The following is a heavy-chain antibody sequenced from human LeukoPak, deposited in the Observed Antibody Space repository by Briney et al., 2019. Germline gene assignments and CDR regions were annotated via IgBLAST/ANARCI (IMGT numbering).Heavy chain of an antibody. CDR1: GGSFSGYY. Sequence: SETLSLTCAVYGGSFSGYYWSWIRQPPGKGLEWIGEINHSGSTNYNPSLKSRVTISVDTSKNQFSLKLSSVTAADTAVYYCAREGYDPGVDAFDIWGQGTMVTVSS. V-gene: IGHV4-34*01. J-gene: IGHJ3*02. CDR2: INHSGST. D-gene: IGHD3-3*01. CDR3: AREGYDPGVDAFDI.